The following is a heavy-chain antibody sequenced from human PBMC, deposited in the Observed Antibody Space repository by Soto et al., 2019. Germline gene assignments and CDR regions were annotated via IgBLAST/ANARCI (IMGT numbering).Heavy chain of an antibody. CDR2: IKNDGSVK. J-gene: IGHJ3*02. CDR1: GFTFGSYW. D-gene: IGHD3-10*01. V-gene: IGHV3-7*01. Sequence: EVQLVESGGGLVQPGGSLRLSCAASGFTFGSYWMSWVRQAPGKGLEWVANIKNDGSVKYYVDSVKGRFTISRDNAKSSLFLQMNSLRTEDTAVYYCARGVADLSHGDVFDIWGQGTMVTVSS. CDR3: ARGVADLSHGDVFDI.